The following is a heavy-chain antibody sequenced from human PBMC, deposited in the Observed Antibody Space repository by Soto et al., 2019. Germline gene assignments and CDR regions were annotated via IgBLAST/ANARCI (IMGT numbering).Heavy chain of an antibody. D-gene: IGHD3-3*01. CDR3: ARANYDFRPPTNWFDP. CDR1: GGSISSSSYY. J-gene: IGHJ5*02. Sequence: SETLSLTCTVSGGSISSSSYYWGWIRQPPGKGLEWIGSIYYSGSTYYNPSLKSRVTISVDTSKNQFSLKLSSVTAADTAVYYCARANYDFRPPTNWFDPWGQGTLVTVSS. CDR2: IYYSGST. V-gene: IGHV4-39*01.